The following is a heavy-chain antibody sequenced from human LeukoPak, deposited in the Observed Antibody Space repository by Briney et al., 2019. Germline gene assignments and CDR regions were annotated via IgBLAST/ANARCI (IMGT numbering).Heavy chain of an antibody. J-gene: IGHJ4*02. Sequence: ASVKVSCKASGYTFTSYDINWARQATGQGLEWMGWMNPNSGNTGYAQKFQGRVTMTRNTSISTAYMELSSLRSEDTAVYYCARGRRRSSGWTAGVGYWGQGTLVTVSS. CDR2: MNPNSGNT. V-gene: IGHV1-8*01. CDR3: ARGRRRSSGWTAGVGY. CDR1: GYTFTSYD. D-gene: IGHD6-19*01.